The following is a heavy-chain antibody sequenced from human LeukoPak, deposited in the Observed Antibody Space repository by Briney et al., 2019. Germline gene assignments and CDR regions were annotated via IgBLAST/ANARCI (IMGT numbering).Heavy chain of an antibody. CDR3: ARGSGSSGYYPGV. J-gene: IGHJ4*02. V-gene: IGHV1-2*02. CDR1: RYTFTGYY. D-gene: IGHD3-22*01. CDR2: INPNSGGT. Sequence: ASVKVSCKASRYTFTGYYMHWVRQAPGQGLEWMGWINPNSGGTNYAQKFQGRVTMTRDTSISTAYMELSRLRSDDTAVYYCARGSGSSGYYPGVWGQGTLVTVSS.